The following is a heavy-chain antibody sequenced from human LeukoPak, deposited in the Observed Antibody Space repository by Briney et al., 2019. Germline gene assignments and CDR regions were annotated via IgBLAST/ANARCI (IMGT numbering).Heavy chain of an antibody. D-gene: IGHD3-22*01. J-gene: IGHJ3*02. CDR1: AGSISSGDYY. CDR3: ARVLTYYYDSSRGAFDI. Sequence: PSQTLSLTCTVSAGSISSGDYYWSWIRQPPGKGQQSPGYIYYSGSTSYNPSLKRRFTISVDTSKTQFSLKLSYVTAADTAVYYCARVLTYYYDSSRGAFDIWGQGTMVTVSS. CDR2: IYYSGST. V-gene: IGHV4-30-4*01.